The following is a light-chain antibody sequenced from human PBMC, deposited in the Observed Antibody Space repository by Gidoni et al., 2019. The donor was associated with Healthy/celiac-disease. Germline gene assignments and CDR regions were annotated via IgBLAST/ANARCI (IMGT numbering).Light chain of an antibody. V-gene: IGKV1-39*01. CDR3: QQSYSTPRT. J-gene: IGKJ1*01. Sequence: DNQMTQSPSSLSASVGDRVTITCRASESIGSYLNWYLQKPGKAPKLLIYAASSLQSGVPSRFSGSASGTDFTRTISGLQPEDLATYYCQQSYSTPRTFGQGTKVEIK. CDR1: ESIGSY. CDR2: AAS.